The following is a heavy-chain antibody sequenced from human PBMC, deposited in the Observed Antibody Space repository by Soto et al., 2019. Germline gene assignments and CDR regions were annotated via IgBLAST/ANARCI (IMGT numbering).Heavy chain of an antibody. D-gene: IGHD5-12*01. Sequence: QVQLVQSGAEVKKPGSSVKVSCKASGDTFTIFAISWVRQAPGQGLEWMGGIIPTIGTTNYAQRFQGRITITGDESTRTAYMELSSLKSEDTAVYYCATDLGSGYDPGAYWGPGTLVTVSS. CDR2: IIPTIGTT. V-gene: IGHV1-69*12. CDR3: ATDLGSGYDPGAY. J-gene: IGHJ4*02. CDR1: GDTFTIFA.